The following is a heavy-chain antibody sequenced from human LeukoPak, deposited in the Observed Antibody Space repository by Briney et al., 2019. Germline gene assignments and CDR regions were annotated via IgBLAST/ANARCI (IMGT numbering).Heavy chain of an antibody. CDR2: IYYSGST. CDR1: GGSISSYY. V-gene: IGHV4-59*01. Sequence: PSETLSLTCTVSGGSISSYYWSWIRQPPGKGLEWIGYIYYSGSTNYNPSLKSRVTISVDTSKNQFSLKLSSVTAADTAVYYCARSGWLQGYNWFDPWGQGTLVTVSS. CDR3: ARSGWLQGYNWFDP. J-gene: IGHJ5*02. D-gene: IGHD5-12*01.